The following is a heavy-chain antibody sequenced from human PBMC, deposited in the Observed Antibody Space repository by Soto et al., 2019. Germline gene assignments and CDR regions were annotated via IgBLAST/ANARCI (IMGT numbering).Heavy chain of an antibody. CDR3: ASLEWESSGYADY. V-gene: IGHV3-7*03. D-gene: IGHD3-3*01. CDR2: IKRDGSEK. J-gene: IGHJ4*02. CDR1: GFTFGNNW. Sequence: GGSLRLSCAAFGFTFGNNWMSWVRQAPGKGLEWVANIKRDGSEKYYVDSVKGRFAISRENAKNTLYLQMNSLRADDTAVYYCASLEWESSGYADYWGQGTLVTVSS.